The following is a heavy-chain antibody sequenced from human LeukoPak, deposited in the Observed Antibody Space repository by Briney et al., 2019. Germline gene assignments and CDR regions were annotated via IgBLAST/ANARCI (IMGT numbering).Heavy chain of an antibody. CDR1: GFTFNDHA. J-gene: IGHJ3*02. V-gene: IGHV3-9*01. CDR3: ARASYYYDTTGLGAVDI. D-gene: IGHD3-22*01. CDR2: INWNSDNI. Sequence: GRSLRLSCAASGFTFNDHAMYWVRQAPGKGLEGVSGINWNSDNIGYADSVKGRFTISRDDAKNSLFLQMNSLRTEDTALYYCARASYYYDTTGLGAVDIWGQGTMVTVSS.